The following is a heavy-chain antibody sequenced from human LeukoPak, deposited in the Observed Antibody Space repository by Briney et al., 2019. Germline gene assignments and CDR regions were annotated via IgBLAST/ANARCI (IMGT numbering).Heavy chain of an antibody. D-gene: IGHD3-10*01. Sequence: PGGSLRLSCAASGFTFSDYYMSWIRQAPGKGLEWISYITGSGSSIYYADSVKGRFSISRDNAKDSLLLQMSSLRVEDTAVYYCARGRKYNHDSGSPDKFDYWGQGTLVTVSS. J-gene: IGHJ4*02. CDR2: ITGSGSSI. CDR1: GFTFSDYY. V-gene: IGHV3-11*01. CDR3: ARGRKYNHDSGSPDKFDY.